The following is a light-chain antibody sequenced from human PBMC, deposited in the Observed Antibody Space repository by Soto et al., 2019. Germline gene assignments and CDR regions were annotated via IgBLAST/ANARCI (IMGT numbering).Light chain of an antibody. CDR1: SSDVGHPYNY. Sequence: QSALTQPASVSGSPGQSITISCTGTSSDVGHPYNYVSWYQQHPGKAPKLLIFKVSNRPSGISGRFSGSKSGNTASLTISGLQAEDEAVYYCMSYIDSTSTHWVLGGGTKLTVL. J-gene: IGLJ3*02. CDR3: MSYIDSTSTHWV. V-gene: IGLV2-14*03. CDR2: KVS.